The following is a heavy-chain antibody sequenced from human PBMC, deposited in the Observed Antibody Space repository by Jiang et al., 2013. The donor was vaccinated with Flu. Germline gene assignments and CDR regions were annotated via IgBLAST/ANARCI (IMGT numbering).Heavy chain of an antibody. CDR2: MYSNGGT. J-gene: IGHJ4*02. Sequence: GSGLVKPSETLSLTCTVSSGSISSHYWSWIRQPPGKGLEWIGYMYSNGGTNYNPSLKSRVTISIDTSKNQFSLRLSSVTAADTAVYYCARESRSCISGSCYRSFDSWGQGTLVTVSS. D-gene: IGHD2-2*02. CDR3: ARESRSCISGSCYRSFDS. V-gene: IGHV4-4*08. CDR1: SGSISSHY.